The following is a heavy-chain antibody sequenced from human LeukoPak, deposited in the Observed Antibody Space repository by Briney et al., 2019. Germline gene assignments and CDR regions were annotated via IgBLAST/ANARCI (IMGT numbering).Heavy chain of an antibody. CDR2: IYHTGST. CDR1: GASISSSY. Sequence: SETLSLTCTVSGASISSSYWSWIRQSPGKGLERIGYIYHTGSTNYNPSLESRVTISVDRSKNQFSLKLTSVTAADTAVYYCARGYFDSRGYSNPFHHWGQGALVTVSS. J-gene: IGHJ4*02. V-gene: IGHV4-59*01. D-gene: IGHD3-22*01. CDR3: ARGYFDSRGYSNPFHH.